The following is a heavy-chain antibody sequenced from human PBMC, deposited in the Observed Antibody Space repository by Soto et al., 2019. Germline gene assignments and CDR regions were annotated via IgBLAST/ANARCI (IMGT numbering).Heavy chain of an antibody. CDR2: ISAYNGNT. CDR1: GYTFTSYG. V-gene: IGHV1-18*01. J-gene: IGHJ4*02. D-gene: IGHD2-15*01. CDR3: ARSSQPYCSGGSCYLFDY. Sequence: ASVKVSCKASGYTFTSYGISWVRQAPGQGLEWMGWISAYNGNTNYAQKLQGRVTMTTDTSTSTAYMELRSLRSDDTAVYYCARSSQPYCSGGSCYLFDYWGQGTLVTVSS.